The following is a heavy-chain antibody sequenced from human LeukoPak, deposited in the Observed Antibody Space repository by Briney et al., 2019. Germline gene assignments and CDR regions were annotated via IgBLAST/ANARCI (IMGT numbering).Heavy chain of an antibody. CDR3: ARVADTAMATPPFDY. Sequence: SETLSLTCTVSGVSISSYYWSWIRQPAGKGLEWIGLIYGSGSTTYNPSLKSRVTMSVDTSKNQVSLSLSSVTAADTAVYFCARVADTAMATPPFDYWGQGTLVTVSS. V-gene: IGHV4-4*07. J-gene: IGHJ4*02. CDR2: IYGSGST. CDR1: GVSISSYY. D-gene: IGHD5-18*01.